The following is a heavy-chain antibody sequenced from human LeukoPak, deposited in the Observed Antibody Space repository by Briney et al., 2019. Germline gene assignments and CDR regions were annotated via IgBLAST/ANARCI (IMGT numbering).Heavy chain of an antibody. Sequence: GGSLRLSCAASGFSFSSEVMHWVRQAPGKGPEYVSTITAGWDQTYDAESVKGRFTISRDNSKGTLYLQMGSLRAEDTAVYDCVRDYSATHAFDYWGQRTLVTVSS. CDR3: VRDYSATHAFDY. CDR1: GFSFSSEV. J-gene: IGHJ4*02. V-gene: IGHV3-64*02. D-gene: IGHD1-26*01. CDR2: ITAGWDQT.